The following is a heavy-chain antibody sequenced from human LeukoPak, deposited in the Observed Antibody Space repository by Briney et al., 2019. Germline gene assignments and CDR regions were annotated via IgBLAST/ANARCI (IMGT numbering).Heavy chain of an antibody. J-gene: IGHJ3*02. D-gene: IGHD2-15*01. Sequence: PGGSLRLSCAASGFSFSDYGMNWVRQAPGKGLEWVANIKQDGSEKYYVDSVKGRFTISRDNAKNSLYLQMNSLRAEDTAVYYCAREFVRLPLAFDIWGQGTMVTVSS. CDR2: IKQDGSEK. CDR3: AREFVRLPLAFDI. CDR1: GFSFSDYG. V-gene: IGHV3-7*01.